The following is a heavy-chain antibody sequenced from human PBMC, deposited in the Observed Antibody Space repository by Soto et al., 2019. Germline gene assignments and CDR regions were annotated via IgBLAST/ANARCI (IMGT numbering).Heavy chain of an antibody. Sequence: QVQLRQWGAGLLKPSETLSLTCAVYGGSFSGYYWSWIRQPPGNGLEWIGEINHSGSTNYNPSLKRLVTISVGTSKTPFSLNLTSVTAADTAVYYCARGETSRGYSYGFDYWGQGTLVTVSS. V-gene: IGHV4-34*01. D-gene: IGHD5-18*01. CDR1: GGSFSGYY. J-gene: IGHJ4*02. CDR3: ARGETSRGYSYGFDY. CDR2: INHSGST.